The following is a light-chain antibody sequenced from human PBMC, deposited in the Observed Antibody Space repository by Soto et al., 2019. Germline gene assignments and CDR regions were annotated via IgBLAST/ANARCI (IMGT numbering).Light chain of an antibody. V-gene: IGLV2-23*01. J-gene: IGLJ2*01. CDR1: SSDVGNYNL. CDR3: CSYAGSSIHVV. Sequence: QSALTQPASVSGSPGQSITISCTGTSSDVGNYNLVSWYQQHPGKAPKLMIYEGSKRPSGFSNRFSGSKSGNTASLTISGLQAEDEADYYCCSYAGSSIHVVFGGGTKLTVL. CDR2: EGS.